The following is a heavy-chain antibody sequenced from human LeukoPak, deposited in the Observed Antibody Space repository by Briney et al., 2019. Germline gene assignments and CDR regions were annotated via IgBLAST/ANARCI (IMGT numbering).Heavy chain of an antibody. J-gene: IGHJ3*02. CDR1: GGSFSGYY. CDR3: ARYTRITIFGVVIILQNDAFDI. D-gene: IGHD3-3*01. V-gene: IGHV4-34*01. Sequence: SETLSLTCAVYGGSFSGYYWSWIRQPPGKGLEWIGEINHSGGTNYNPSLKSRVTISVDTSKNQFSLKLSSVTAADTAVYYCARYTRITIFGVVIILQNDAFDIWGQGTMVTVSS. CDR2: INHSGGT.